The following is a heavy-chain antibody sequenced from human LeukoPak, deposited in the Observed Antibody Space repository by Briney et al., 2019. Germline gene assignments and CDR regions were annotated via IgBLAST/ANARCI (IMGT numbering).Heavy chain of an antibody. CDR3: ARAVAQLVKHRATHFDY. CDR1: GFTVSSNY. D-gene: IGHD6-13*01. J-gene: IGHJ4*02. CDR2: FIAVVA. Sequence: PGGSLRLSCAASGFTVSSNYMSWVRQAPGKGLSGSQLFIAVVAESVKGRFTISRDNSKNTLYLQMNSLRAEDTAVYYCARAVAQLVKHRATHFDYWGQGTLVTVSS. V-gene: IGHV3-53*01.